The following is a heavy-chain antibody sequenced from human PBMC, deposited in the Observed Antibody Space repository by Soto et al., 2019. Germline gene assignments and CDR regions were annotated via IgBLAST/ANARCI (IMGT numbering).Heavy chain of an antibody. Sequence: SVKVSCKASGGTFSSYTISWVRQAPGQGLEWMGRIIPILGIANYAQKFQGRVTITADKSTSTAYMELSSLRSEDTAVSYYARDPSAYDLPAYWGQGTLVTVSS. CDR2: IIPILGIA. D-gene: IGHD5-12*01. CDR3: ARDPSAYDLPAY. V-gene: IGHV1-69*04. CDR1: GGTFSSYT. J-gene: IGHJ4*02.